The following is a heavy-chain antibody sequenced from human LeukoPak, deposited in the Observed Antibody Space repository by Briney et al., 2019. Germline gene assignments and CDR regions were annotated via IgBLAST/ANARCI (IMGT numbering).Heavy chain of an antibody. Sequence: PGGSLRLSCAASGVTLNKYWMLWVRHAPGKGLESVSRINTDGTVTTYADSVKGRFTVSRDNADNTMFLQTSSVRDEDTAVYYCATKQWLAPPPDSWGQGTPVTVSS. CDR1: GVTLNKYW. V-gene: IGHV3-74*01. D-gene: IGHD6-19*01. CDR2: INTDGTVT. J-gene: IGHJ4*02. CDR3: ATKQWLAPPPDS.